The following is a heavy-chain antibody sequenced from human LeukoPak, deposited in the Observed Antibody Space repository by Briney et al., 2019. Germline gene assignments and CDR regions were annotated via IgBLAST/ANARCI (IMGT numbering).Heavy chain of an antibody. J-gene: IGHJ3*02. CDR3: AKTTMVRGVDAFDI. V-gene: IGHV3-30*18. D-gene: IGHD3-10*01. CDR2: ISYDGSNK. CDR1: GFTFSSYG. Sequence: GGSLRLSCAASGFTFSSYGMHWVRQAPGKGLEWVAVISYDGSNKYYADSVKGRFTISRDNSKNTLYLQMNSLRAEDTAVYYCAKTTMVRGVDAFDIWGQGTMVTVSS.